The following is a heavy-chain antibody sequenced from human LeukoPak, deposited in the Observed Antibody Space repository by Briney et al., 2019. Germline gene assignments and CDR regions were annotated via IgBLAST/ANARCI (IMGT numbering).Heavy chain of an antibody. J-gene: IGHJ4*02. D-gene: IGHD1-1*01. V-gene: IGHV3-74*01. CDR1: GFTFSTNW. CDR2: IKGDGSIT. CDR3: ARENWYLDY. Sequence: PGGSLRLSCAAPGFTFSTNWMHWVRQAPGKGLVWVSRIKGDGSITNYADSVKGRFTISRDNAKNTLYLQMNSLRAEDTAVYYCARENWYLDYWGQGTLVTVSS.